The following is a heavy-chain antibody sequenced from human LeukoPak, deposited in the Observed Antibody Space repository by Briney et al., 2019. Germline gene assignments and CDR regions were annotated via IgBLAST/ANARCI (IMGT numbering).Heavy chain of an antibody. CDR3: AKGLLEWLLSYMDV. CDR2: IRYDGSNK. D-gene: IGHD3-3*01. CDR1: GFTFSSYG. Sequence: PGGSLRLSCAASGFTFSSYGMHWVRQAPGKELEWVAFIRYDGSNKYYADSVKGRFTISRDNSKNTLYLQMNSLRAEDTAVYYCAKGLLEWLLSYMDVWGKGTTVTVSS. V-gene: IGHV3-30*02. J-gene: IGHJ6*03.